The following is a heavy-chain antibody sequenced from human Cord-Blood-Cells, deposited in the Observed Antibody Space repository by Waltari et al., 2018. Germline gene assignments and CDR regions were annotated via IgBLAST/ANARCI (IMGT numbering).Heavy chain of an antibody. CDR3: VNEDSGWYLGY. V-gene: IGHV3-23*01. CDR1: GFTFSSYA. Sequence: EVQLLASGGGLVQPGGSLRLSCAASGFTFSSYAMSWVRQAPGKGLEWVSAISGSGGSTYYADSVKGQFTISRDNSKNTLYLQMNSLRAEDTAVYYCVNEDSGWYLGYWGQGTLVTVSS. CDR2: ISGSGGST. D-gene: IGHD6-19*01. J-gene: IGHJ4*02.